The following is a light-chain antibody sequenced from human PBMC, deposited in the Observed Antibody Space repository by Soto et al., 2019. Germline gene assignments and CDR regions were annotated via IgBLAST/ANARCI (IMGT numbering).Light chain of an antibody. CDR1: QGIAPY. V-gene: IGKV1-27*01. Sequence: DVQMIQSPSSLSAFVGDRDTITCRASQGIAPYLAWFQQKPGKVPKLLIYATSTLQSGVPSRFSGSGSGTDFTLTISSLQPEDVATYYCQKYNTAPLTFGGGTKV. CDR2: ATS. J-gene: IGKJ4*01. CDR3: QKYNTAPLT.